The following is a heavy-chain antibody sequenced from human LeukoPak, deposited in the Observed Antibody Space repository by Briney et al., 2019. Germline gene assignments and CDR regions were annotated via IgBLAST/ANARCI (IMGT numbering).Heavy chain of an antibody. V-gene: IGHV1-69*04. CDR2: IIPILGIA. CDR3: ARGLGVMVAATPPQTYYYYGMDV. D-gene: IGHD2-15*01. CDR1: GGTFSSYA. Sequence: SVKVSCKASGGTFSSYAISWVRQAPGQGLEWMGRIIPILGIANYAQKFQGRVTITADKSTSTAYMELSSLRSEDTAVYYCARGLGVMVAATPPQTYYYYGMDVWGQGTTVTVSS. J-gene: IGHJ6*02.